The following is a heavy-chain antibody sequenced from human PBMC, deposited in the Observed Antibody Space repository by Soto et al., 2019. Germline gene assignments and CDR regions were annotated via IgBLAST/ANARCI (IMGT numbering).Heavy chain of an antibody. V-gene: IGHV3-23*01. Sequence: GGSLRLSCAASGFIFDSHAMTWVRQAPGKGLEWVAGVSGSGGTTHYADSVKGRFTISRDNSKNTLYLQMKSLRAEDTAVYYCAKTPVNYLGTVNPPNYYGMDVWGQGTTVTVSS. CDR3: AKTPVNYLGTVNPPNYYGMDV. CDR2: VSGSGGTT. J-gene: IGHJ6*02. CDR1: GFIFDSHA. D-gene: IGHD4-4*01.